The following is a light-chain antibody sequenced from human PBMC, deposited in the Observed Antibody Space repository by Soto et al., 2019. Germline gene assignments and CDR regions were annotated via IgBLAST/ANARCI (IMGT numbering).Light chain of an antibody. CDR1: SSDIGGYNS. J-gene: IGLJ1*01. CDR2: EVT. Sequence: SVLTQPASVSGSPGQSITISCTGTSSDIGGYNSVSWYQQHPGRAPRLIIYEVTNRPSGASNRFSASKSGNTASLTISGLQAEDEADYYCTSYTPIVTLGSVFGTGTKVTVL. V-gene: IGLV2-14*01. CDR3: TSYTPIVTLGSV.